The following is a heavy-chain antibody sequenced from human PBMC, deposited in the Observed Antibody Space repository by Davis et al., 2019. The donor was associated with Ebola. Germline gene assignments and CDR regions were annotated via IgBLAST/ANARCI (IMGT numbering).Heavy chain of an antibody. Sequence: SVKVSCKASGGTFSSYAISWVRQAPGQGLEWMGRIIPILGIANYAQKFQGRVTITADKSTSTAYMELSSLRSEDTAVYYCAKGRLVVVAANNWFDPWGQGTLVTVSS. V-gene: IGHV1-69*04. CDR3: AKGRLVVVAANNWFDP. CDR1: GGTFSSYA. D-gene: IGHD2-15*01. J-gene: IGHJ5*02. CDR2: IIPILGIA.